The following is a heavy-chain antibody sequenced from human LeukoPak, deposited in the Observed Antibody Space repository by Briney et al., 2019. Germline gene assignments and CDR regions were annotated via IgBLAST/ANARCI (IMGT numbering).Heavy chain of an antibody. V-gene: IGHV3-33*06. Sequence: GGSLRLSCAASGFTFSSYGMHWVRQAPGKGLEWVAVIWYDGSNKYYADSVKGRFTISRDNSKNTLYLQMNSLRAEDTAVYYCAKDAQPYGSGSYYYWGQGTLVTVSS. D-gene: IGHD3-10*01. CDR1: GFTFSSYG. CDR2: IWYDGSNK. CDR3: AKDAQPYGSGSYYY. J-gene: IGHJ4*02.